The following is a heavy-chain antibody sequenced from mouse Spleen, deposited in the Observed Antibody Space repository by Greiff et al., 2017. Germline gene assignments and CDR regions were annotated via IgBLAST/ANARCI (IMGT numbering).Heavy chain of an antibody. V-gene: IGHV7-1*02. CDR1: GFTFSDFY. Sequence: EVMLVESGGGLVQPGGSLRLSCATSGFTFSDFYMEWVRQPPGKRLEWIAASRNKANDYTTEYSASVKGRFIVSRDTSQSILYLQMNALRAEDTAIYYCARVYGNRGYFDVWGAGTTVTVSS. D-gene: IGHD2-1*01. CDR3: ARVYGNRGYFDV. J-gene: IGHJ1*01. CDR2: SRNKANDYTT.